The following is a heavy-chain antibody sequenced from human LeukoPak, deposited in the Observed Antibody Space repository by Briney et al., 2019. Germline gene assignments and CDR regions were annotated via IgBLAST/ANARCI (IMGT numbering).Heavy chain of an antibody. Sequence: ASVKVSCKASGYTFTGYYMNWVRQAPGQGLEWMGWIHPNSGGTNYAQNFQGRVTMTRDTSISTAYMELSRMISDDTAIYYCARNALGLSYWGQGTLVTVSS. V-gene: IGHV1-2*02. J-gene: IGHJ4*02. CDR1: GYTFTGYY. CDR2: IHPNSGGT. CDR3: ARNALGLSY. D-gene: IGHD2-8*01.